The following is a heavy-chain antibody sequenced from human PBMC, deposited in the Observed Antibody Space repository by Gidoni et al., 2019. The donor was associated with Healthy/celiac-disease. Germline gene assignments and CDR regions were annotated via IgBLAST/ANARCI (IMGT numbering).Heavy chain of an antibody. CDR2: ISYDGSNK. CDR1: GFTFSSYA. D-gene: IGHD2-15*01. CDR3: ARDGSVIVVVVAATLWGRFDY. Sequence: QVQLVESGGGVVHPGRPLRPSCAASGFTFSSYAMPRVRQAPCKGLEWVAVISYDGSNKYYADSVKGRFTISRDNSKNTLYLQMNSLRAEDTAVYYCARDGSVIVVVVAATLWGRFDYWGQGTLVTVSS. J-gene: IGHJ4*02. V-gene: IGHV3-30*04.